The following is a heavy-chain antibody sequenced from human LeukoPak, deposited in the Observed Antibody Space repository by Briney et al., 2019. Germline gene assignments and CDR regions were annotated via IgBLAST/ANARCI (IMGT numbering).Heavy chain of an antibody. CDR3: AREGGLYSSTLRGC. J-gene: IGHJ4*02. Sequence: GGSLRLSCVVSGFTVSGNYMSWVRQAPGKGLEWVSIMYASGTTDYADSVKGRFTISRDNSKNTLYLQMSSLRVEDTAVYYCAREGGLYSSTLRGCWGQGTLVTVSS. D-gene: IGHD6-19*01. CDR1: GFTVSGNY. V-gene: IGHV3-53*01. CDR2: MYASGTT.